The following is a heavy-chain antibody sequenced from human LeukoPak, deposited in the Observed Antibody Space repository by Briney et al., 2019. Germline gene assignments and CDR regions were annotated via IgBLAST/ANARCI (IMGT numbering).Heavy chain of an antibody. CDR2: ISGSGGST. CDR1: GFTFSSYA. V-gene: IGHV3-23*01. CDR3: AKDPIGYYDFWSGDGHFTSYYFDY. Sequence: PGGSLRLSCAASGFTFSSYAMSWVRQAPGKGLEWVSAISGSGGSTYYADSVKGRFTISRDNSKNTLYLQMNSLRAEDTAVYYCAKDPIGYYDFWSGDGHFTSYYFDYWGQGTLVTVSS. D-gene: IGHD3-3*01. J-gene: IGHJ4*02.